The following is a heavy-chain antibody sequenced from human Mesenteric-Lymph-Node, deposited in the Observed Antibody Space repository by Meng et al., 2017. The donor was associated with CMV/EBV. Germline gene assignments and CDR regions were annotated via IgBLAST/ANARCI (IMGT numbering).Heavy chain of an antibody. CDR3: AAAPRRGGNLDY. D-gene: IGHD1-14*01. J-gene: IGHJ4*02. CDR1: GFTFITYA. V-gene: IGHV4-59*01. CDR2: LYYNGNN. Sequence: SQTLSLTCAASGFTFITYAMSWIRLPPGKGLEWIGWLYYNGNNNYNPSLKSRVSISMDTSKNQVSLTVRSVTAADTAVYYCAAAPRRGGNLDYWGQGTLVTVSS.